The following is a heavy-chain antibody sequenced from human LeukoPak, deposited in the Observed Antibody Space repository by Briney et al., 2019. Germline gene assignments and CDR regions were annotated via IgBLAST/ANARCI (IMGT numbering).Heavy chain of an antibody. CDR1: GGFISSNNW. J-gene: IGHJ6*04. V-gene: IGHV4-4*02. CDR2: IYHSGST. Sequence: SETLSLTCAVSGGFISSNNWWNWVRQPPGKGLEWVGEIYHSGSTNYNPSLESRVTISVDKSKNQFSLKLSSVTAADTAVYYCARKGPYYHSLTGYYKNGLDVWGKGTTVFVSS. D-gene: IGHD3-9*01. CDR3: ARKGPYYHSLTGYYKNGLDV.